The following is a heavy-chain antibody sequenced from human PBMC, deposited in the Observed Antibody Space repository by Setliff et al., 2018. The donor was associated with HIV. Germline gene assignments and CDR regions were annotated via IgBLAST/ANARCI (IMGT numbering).Heavy chain of an antibody. J-gene: IGHJ5*01. D-gene: IGHD1-1*01. Sequence: ASVKVSCKASGGTFSSYAISWVRQAPGQGLEWMGWINRNSGGTNAAQRFQDRVTMTRDPSKYTAYMELRSLKYDDTAVYYCARDAGTGGPGRWVDPWGRGTLVTVSS. V-gene: IGHV1-2*02. CDR3: ARDAGTGGPGRWVDP. CDR2: INRNSGGT. CDR1: GGTFSSYA.